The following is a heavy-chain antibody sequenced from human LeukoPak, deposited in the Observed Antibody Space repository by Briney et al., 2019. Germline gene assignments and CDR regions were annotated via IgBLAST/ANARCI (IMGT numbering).Heavy chain of an antibody. Sequence: SETLSLTCTVSGGSINSYYWSWIRQPPGKGLEWIGYIYYSGSTNYNPSLKSRVTISVDTSKNQFSLKLSSVIAADTAVYYCARGAPYYYDSSGYLFDYWGQGTLVTVSS. CDR2: IYYSGST. V-gene: IGHV4-59*01. J-gene: IGHJ4*02. CDR1: GGSINSYY. CDR3: ARGAPYYYDSSGYLFDY. D-gene: IGHD3-22*01.